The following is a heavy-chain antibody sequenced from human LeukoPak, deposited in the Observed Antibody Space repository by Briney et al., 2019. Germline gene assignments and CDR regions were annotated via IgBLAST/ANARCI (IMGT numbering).Heavy chain of an antibody. CDR1: GFTFDDYA. CDR2: ISWNSGSI. V-gene: IGHV3-9*01. Sequence: GGSLRLSCAASGFTFDDYAMHLVRQAPGKGLEWVSGISWNSGSIGYADSVKGRFTISRDNAKNSLYLQMNSLRAEDTALYYCAKVANTYGNYFDYWGQGTLVTVSS. CDR3: AKVANTYGNYFDY. J-gene: IGHJ4*02. D-gene: IGHD4-17*01.